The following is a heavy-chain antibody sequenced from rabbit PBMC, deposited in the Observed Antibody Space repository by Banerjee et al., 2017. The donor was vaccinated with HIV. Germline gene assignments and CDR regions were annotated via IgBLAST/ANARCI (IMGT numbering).Heavy chain of an antibody. CDR2: IYTGSSGTT. D-gene: IGHD8-1*01. CDR3: ARDPLAYAGSNYWPYYGMDL. V-gene: IGHV1S45*01. CDR1: GLDFNSNHW. Sequence: QERLVESGGGLVQPERSLTLTCKVSGLDFNSNHWICWVRQAPGKGPEWIACIYTGSSGTTYYANWAKGRFTISKTSSTTVTLQMTSLTAADTATYFCARDPLAYAGSNYWPYYGMDLWGQGTL. J-gene: IGHJ6*01.